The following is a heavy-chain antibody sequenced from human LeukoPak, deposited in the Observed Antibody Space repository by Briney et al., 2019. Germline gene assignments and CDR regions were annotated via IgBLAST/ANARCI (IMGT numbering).Heavy chain of an antibody. CDR1: GYTFTGYY. Sequence: ASVKVSCKASGYTFTGYYMHWVRQAPGQGLEWMGWINPNSGGTNYAQKFQGWVTMTRDTSISTAYMELGRLRSDDTAVYYCARARPEGSWRPFDYRGQGTLVTVSS. CDR2: INPNSGGT. J-gene: IGHJ4*02. CDR3: ARARPEGSWRPFDY. V-gene: IGHV1-2*04. D-gene: IGHD6-13*01.